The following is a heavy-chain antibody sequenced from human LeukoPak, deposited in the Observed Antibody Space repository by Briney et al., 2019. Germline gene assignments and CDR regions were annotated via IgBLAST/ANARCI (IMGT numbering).Heavy chain of an antibody. CDR1: GGSISSSSYY. V-gene: IGHV4-61*05. J-gene: IGHJ4*02. Sequence: PSETLSLTCTVSGGSISSSSYYWGWIRQPPGKGLEWIGYIYYSGSTNYNPSLKSRVTISVDTSKSQFSLKLSSVTAADTAVYYCARGSIAAAGYFDYWGQGTLVTVSS. D-gene: IGHD6-13*01. CDR3: ARGSIAAAGYFDY. CDR2: IYYSGST.